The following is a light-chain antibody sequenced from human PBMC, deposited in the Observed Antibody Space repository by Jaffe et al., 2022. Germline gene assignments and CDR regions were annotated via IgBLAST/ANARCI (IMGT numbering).Light chain of an antibody. CDR1: SSDVGSYNL. Sequence: QSALTQPASVSGSPGQSITISCTGTSSDVGSYNLVSWYQQHPGKAPKLMIYEVSKRPSGVSNRFSGSKSGNTASLTISGLQAEDEADYYCCSYAGSSTPPNVVFGGGTKLTVL. CDR3: CSYAGSSTPPNVV. CDR2: EVS. J-gene: IGLJ2*01. V-gene: IGLV2-23*02.